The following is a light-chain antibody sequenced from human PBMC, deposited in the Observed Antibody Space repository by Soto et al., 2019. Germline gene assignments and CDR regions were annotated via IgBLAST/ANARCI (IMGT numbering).Light chain of an antibody. V-gene: IGLV2-11*01. J-gene: IGLJ3*02. Sequence: QSALTQPRSVSGSPGQSVTISCTGTSSDVGGYNHVSWFQQHPGKAPKLMIYDVNKRPSGVPDRFSGSKSGNTASLTISGPQAEDEADFHCCSYAGNYSLVFGGGTKLTVL. CDR3: CSYAGNYSLV. CDR1: SSDVGGYNH. CDR2: DVN.